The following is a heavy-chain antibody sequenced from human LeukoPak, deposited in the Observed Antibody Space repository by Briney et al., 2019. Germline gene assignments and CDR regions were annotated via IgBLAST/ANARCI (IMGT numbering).Heavy chain of an antibody. CDR2: IYYSGST. CDR3: ARGHSYGGLDY. V-gene: IGHV4-30-4*01. CDR1: GGSISSGDYY. J-gene: IGHJ4*02. Sequence: SETLSLTCTVSGGSISSGDYYWSWIRQPPGKGLEWIGYIYYSGSTYYNPSLKSRVTISVDTSKNQFSLKLSSVTAADTAVYYCARGHSYGGLDYWGQGTLVTVSS. D-gene: IGHD4-23*01.